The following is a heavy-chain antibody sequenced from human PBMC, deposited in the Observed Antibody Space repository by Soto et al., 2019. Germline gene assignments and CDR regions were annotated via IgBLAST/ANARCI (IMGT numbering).Heavy chain of an antibody. D-gene: IGHD2-15*01. CDR3: ARLLSNWFDP. J-gene: IGHJ5*02. V-gene: IGHV4-31*03. CDR1: GGSISSGGYY. CDR2: IYYSGST. Sequence: NPSETLSLTCTVSGGSISSGGYYWSWIRQHPGKGLEWIGYIYYSGSTYYNPSLKSRVTISVDTSKNQFSLKLSSVTAADTAVYYCARLLSNWFDPWGQGTLVTVSS.